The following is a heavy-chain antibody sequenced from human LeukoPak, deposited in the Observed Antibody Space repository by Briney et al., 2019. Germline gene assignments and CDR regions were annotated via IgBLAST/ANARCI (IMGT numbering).Heavy chain of an antibody. CDR3: ARDPGGFLPVYGSGSYDY. CDR1: GFTFSSYS. D-gene: IGHD3-10*01. V-gene: IGHV3-48*01. J-gene: IGHJ4*02. Sequence: GGSLRLPCAASGFTFSSYSMNWVRQAPGKGLEWVSYISSSSSTIYYADSVKGRFTISRDNAKNSLYLQMNSLRAEDTAVYYCARDPGGFLPVYGSGSYDYWGQGTLVTVSS. CDR2: ISSSSSTI.